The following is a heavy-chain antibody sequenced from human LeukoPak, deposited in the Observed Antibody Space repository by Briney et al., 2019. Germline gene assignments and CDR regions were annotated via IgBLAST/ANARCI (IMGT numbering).Heavy chain of an antibody. D-gene: IGHD2-21*01. CDR2: INHSGST. Sequence: SETLSLTCAVYGGSFSGYYWSWIRQPPGKGLEWIGEINHSGSTNYNPSLKSRVTISVDTSKNQFSLKLGSVTAADTAVYYCARAPLWWRPYDYWGQGTLVTVSS. J-gene: IGHJ4*02. CDR1: GGSFSGYY. V-gene: IGHV4-34*01. CDR3: ARAPLWWRPYDY.